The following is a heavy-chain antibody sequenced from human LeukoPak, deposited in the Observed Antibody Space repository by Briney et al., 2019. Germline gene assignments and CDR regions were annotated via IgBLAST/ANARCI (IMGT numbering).Heavy chain of an antibody. J-gene: IGHJ4*02. CDR2: IKQDGSDK. CDR3: ASSLFPYYFDG. Sequence: GGSLRLSCAASGFPFRSYCMSWVRQAPGKGLEWVANIKQDGSDKYYMDSVKGRFTISRDNANNSLYLQLNSLRAEDTAVYYCASSLFPYYFDGWGQGTLVTVSS. D-gene: IGHD3-10*02. V-gene: IGHV3-7*05. CDR1: GFPFRSYC.